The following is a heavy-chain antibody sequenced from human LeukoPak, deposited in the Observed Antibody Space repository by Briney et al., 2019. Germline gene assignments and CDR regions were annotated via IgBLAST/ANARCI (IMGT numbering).Heavy chain of an antibody. D-gene: IGHD5-18*01. V-gene: IGHV1-69*05. CDR3: ARDSGYSYPNRGDFDY. CDR2: IIPIFGTA. Sequence: SVKVSCKASGGTFSSYAISWVRQAPGQGLEWMGRIIPIFGTANYAQKFQGRVTITTDESTSTAYMELSSLRSGDTAVYYCARDSGYSYPNRGDFDYWGQGTLVTVSS. J-gene: IGHJ4*02. CDR1: GGTFSSYA.